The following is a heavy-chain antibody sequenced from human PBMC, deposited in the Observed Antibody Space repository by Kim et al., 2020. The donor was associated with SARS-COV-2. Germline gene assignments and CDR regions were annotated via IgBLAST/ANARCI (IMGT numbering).Heavy chain of an antibody. V-gene: IGHV1-46*01. Sequence: STSYAQKFQGRVTMTRDTATSTVYMELSSLRSEDTAVYYCARDQLGYFDYWGQGTLVTVSS. CDR2: ST. CDR3: ARDQLGYFDY. D-gene: IGHD6-13*01. J-gene: IGHJ4*02.